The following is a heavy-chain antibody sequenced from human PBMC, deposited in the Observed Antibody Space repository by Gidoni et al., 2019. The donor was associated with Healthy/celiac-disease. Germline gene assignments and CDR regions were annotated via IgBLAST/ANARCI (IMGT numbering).Heavy chain of an antibody. V-gene: IGHV3-23*04. CDR2: ISGSGGST. CDR3: AKDPRYSDYWGGTSWFDP. J-gene: IGHJ5*02. CDR1: GFTFSSYA. D-gene: IGHD1-1*01. Sequence: EVQLVESGGGLVQPGGSLRLSCAASGFTFSSYAMSWVRRAPGKGLEWVSAISGSGGSTYYADSVKGRFTISRYNSKNALYLQMNNLRAEDTAVYYCAKDPRYSDYWGGTSWFDPWGQGTLVTVSS.